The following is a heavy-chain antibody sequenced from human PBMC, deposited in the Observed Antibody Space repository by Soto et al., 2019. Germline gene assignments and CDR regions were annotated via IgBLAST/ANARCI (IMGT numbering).Heavy chain of an antibody. V-gene: IGHV3-33*01. CDR1: GFIYNDYG. D-gene: IGHD4-17*01. Sequence: QVQLMESGGGVVQPGGSLRLSCTASGFIYNDYGMNWVRQSPAKGLEWVAVIWHDGSDEHYADSVKGRFTISRDNSKNMLYLQMNSLRAEDTAVYYCARVPMTRVTRWTWFDPWGQGTLVTVSS. CDR2: IWHDGSDE. J-gene: IGHJ5*02. CDR3: ARVPMTRVTRWTWFDP.